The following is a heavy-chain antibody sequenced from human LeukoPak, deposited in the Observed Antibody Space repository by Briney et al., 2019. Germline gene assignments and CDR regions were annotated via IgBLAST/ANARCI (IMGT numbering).Heavy chain of an antibody. CDR1: GFIVSNTY. Sequence: GGSLRLSCAASGFIVSNTYMSWVRQAPGKGLEWVSILYSGGSTYYADSVKGRFTISRDNSKNTLYLQMNSLRAEDTAVYYCARGQSRMAADYWGQGTLVTASS. CDR2: LYSGGST. CDR3: ARGQSRMAADY. D-gene: IGHD6-13*01. J-gene: IGHJ4*02. V-gene: IGHV3-66*02.